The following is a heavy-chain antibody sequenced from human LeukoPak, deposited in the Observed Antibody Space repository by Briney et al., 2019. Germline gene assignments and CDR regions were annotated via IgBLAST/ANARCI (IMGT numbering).Heavy chain of an antibody. CDR3: ARDSGGRSPFDY. Sequence: PGGSLRLSCAASGFTFSSYEMNWVRQAPGKGLEWVSYISSSGSTIYYADSVKGRFTISRDNAKNSLYLQMNSLRAEDTAVYYCARDSGGRSPFDYWGQGTLVTVSS. D-gene: IGHD2-15*01. J-gene: IGHJ4*02. CDR2: ISSSGSTI. CDR1: GFTFSSYE. V-gene: IGHV3-48*03.